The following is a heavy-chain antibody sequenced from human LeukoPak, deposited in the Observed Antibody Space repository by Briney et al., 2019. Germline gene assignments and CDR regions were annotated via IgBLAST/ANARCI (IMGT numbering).Heavy chain of an antibody. D-gene: IGHD4-17*01. Sequence: SETLSLTCAVSDDSFSSHYWTWIRQPPGKGLEWIGYISYIGSTNHNPSLKSRVTISIDTSKNQFSLKLTSVTAADTAVYYCARDLVTVTKGFDIWGQGTMVSVSS. V-gene: IGHV4-59*11. CDR1: DDSFSSHY. J-gene: IGHJ3*02. CDR2: ISYIGST. CDR3: ARDLVTVTKGFDI.